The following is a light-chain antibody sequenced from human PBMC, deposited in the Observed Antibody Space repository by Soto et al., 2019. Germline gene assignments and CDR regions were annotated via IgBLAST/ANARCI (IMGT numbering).Light chain of an antibody. CDR3: TSDTSTSTVI. Sequence: QSALTQPASVSGSPGQSITISCTGTSSDVGAYNYVSWYQQHPGQAPKFMIYDVSNRPSGVSNRFAGSKSGNTASLTISGLQAEDEADYSCTSDTSTSTVIFGGGTKVTVL. V-gene: IGLV2-14*01. CDR1: SSDVGAYNY. CDR2: DVS. J-gene: IGLJ2*01.